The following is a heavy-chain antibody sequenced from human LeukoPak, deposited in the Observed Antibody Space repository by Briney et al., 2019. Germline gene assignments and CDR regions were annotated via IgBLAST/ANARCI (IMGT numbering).Heavy chain of an antibody. CDR3: ASVNVDTASVDY. CDR2: IHPSGGST. D-gene: IGHD5-18*01. J-gene: IGHJ4*02. CDR1: GYTFTSHY. V-gene: IGHV1-46*01. Sequence: ASVKVSCKASGYTFTSHYIHWLRQAPGQHLEWMGVIHPSGGSTSYAQKFQGRVTMTRDTSTSTVYMELSSLRSEDTAVYYCASVNVDTASVDYWGQGTLVTVSS.